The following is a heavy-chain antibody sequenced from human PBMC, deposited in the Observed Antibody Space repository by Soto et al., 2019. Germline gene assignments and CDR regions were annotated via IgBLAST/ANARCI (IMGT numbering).Heavy chain of an antibody. CDR1: GGSFSGYY. V-gene: IGHV4-34*01. D-gene: IGHD3-3*01. Sequence: ETLSLTCAIYGGSFSGYYWSWIRQPPGKGLEWIGEINHSGSTNYNPSLKSRVTISVDTSKNQFSLKLSSVTAADTAVYYCARGRYDFWSGYSPFDYWGQGTLVTVSS. CDR3: ARGRYDFWSGYSPFDY. CDR2: INHSGST. J-gene: IGHJ4*02.